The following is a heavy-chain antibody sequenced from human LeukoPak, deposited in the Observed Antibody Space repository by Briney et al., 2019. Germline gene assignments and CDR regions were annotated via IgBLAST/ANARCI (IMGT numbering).Heavy chain of an antibody. J-gene: IGHJ4*02. CDR1: GYTFTGYY. CDR3: ARELYYYDSSGYYPLDY. V-gene: IGHV1-2*02. CDR2: IDPNSGGT. D-gene: IGHD3-22*01. Sequence: GASVKVSCKASGYTFTGYYMHWVRQAPGQGLEWMGWIDPNSGGTNYAQKFQGRVTMTRDTSISTAYMELSRLRSDDTAVYYCARELYYYDSSGYYPLDYRGQGTLVTVSS.